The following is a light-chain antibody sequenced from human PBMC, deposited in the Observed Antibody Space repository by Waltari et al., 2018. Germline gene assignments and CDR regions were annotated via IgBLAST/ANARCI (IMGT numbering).Light chain of an antibody. CDR3: CSYAGSGTYV. Sequence: HSALTQPASVSGTPGQSITISCTGTTSDVGNFNLVSWYHHHPGEAPKLLICEVIKRPSGVSNRFSGSKSGNTASLTISGLQAEDEDDYYCCSYAGSGTYVFGTGTKVTVL. CDR1: TSDVGNFNL. V-gene: IGLV2-23*02. CDR2: EVI. J-gene: IGLJ1*01.